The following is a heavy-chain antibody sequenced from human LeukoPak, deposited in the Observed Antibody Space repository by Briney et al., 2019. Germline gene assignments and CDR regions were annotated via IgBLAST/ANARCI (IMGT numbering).Heavy chain of an antibody. D-gene: IGHD3-16*01. CDR2: IYYSGST. Sequence: SETLSLTCTASGGSISSYYWSWIRQPPGKGLEWIGYIYYSGSTNYNPSLKSRVTISVDTSKNQFSLKLSSVTAADTAVYYCARDIGGGGWFNPWGQGTLVTVSS. J-gene: IGHJ5*02. CDR3: ARDIGGGGWFNP. CDR1: GGSISSYY. V-gene: IGHV4-59*01.